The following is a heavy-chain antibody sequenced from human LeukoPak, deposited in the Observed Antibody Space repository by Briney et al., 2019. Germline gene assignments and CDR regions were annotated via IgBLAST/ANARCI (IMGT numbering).Heavy chain of an antibody. CDR1: GGSISSYY. CDR3: ARGRTTVTTFWFDP. Sequence: PSETLSLTCTVSGGSISSYYLNWIRQPPGKGLEWIGYIYYSGSTNYSPSLKSRVTISVDTSKNRFSLKLSSVTAADTAVYYCARGRTTVTTFWFDPWGQGTLVTVSS. J-gene: IGHJ5*02. D-gene: IGHD4-11*01. V-gene: IGHV4-59*01. CDR2: IYYSGST.